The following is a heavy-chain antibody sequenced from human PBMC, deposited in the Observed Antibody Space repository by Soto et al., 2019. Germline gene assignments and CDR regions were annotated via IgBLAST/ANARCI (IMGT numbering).Heavy chain of an antibody. D-gene: IGHD3-10*01. CDR3: ARDTGVRNGMSV. CDR1: GFTVSSDY. V-gene: IGHV3-66*01. Sequence: EVQLVETGGGLVQPGGSLRLSCAASGFTVSSDYMSWVRQAPGKGLEWVSVIYSGGSTYYADSVKGRCTISRDNSKNMLYLQMNSLRAEDTAVYYCARDTGVRNGMSVWGQGTTVTVSS. J-gene: IGHJ6*02. CDR2: IYSGGST.